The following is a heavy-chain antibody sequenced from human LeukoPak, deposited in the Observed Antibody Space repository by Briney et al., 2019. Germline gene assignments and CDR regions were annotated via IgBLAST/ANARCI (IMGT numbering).Heavy chain of an antibody. Sequence: SVKVSCKASGGTFSSYAIRWVRQAPGQGLEWMGGIIPIFGTADYAQKFQGRVTITADESTSTASMELSRLRSEDTAVYYCARWGSSGYPYYFDYWGQGTLVTISS. CDR1: GGTFSSYA. D-gene: IGHD3-22*01. J-gene: IGHJ4*02. CDR2: IIPIFGTA. CDR3: ARWGSSGYPYYFDY. V-gene: IGHV1-69*13.